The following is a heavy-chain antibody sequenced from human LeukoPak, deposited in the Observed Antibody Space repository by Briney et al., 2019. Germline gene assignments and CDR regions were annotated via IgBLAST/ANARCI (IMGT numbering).Heavy chain of an antibody. CDR3: ARGIGVGYLYDMDV. J-gene: IGHJ6*03. CDR1: GGTFSSYA. CDR2: IIPIFATT. D-gene: IGHD2-21*01. Sequence: GSSVKVSCKASGGTFSSYAISWVRQAPGQGLEWMGGIIPIFATTNYPQKFQGRVTITADDSTSTAYMELSSLRSEDTAVYYCARGIGVGYLYDMDVWGKGTTVTVSS. V-gene: IGHV1-69*01.